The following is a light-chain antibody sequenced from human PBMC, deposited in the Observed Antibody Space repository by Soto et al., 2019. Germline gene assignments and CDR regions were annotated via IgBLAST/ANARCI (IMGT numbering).Light chain of an antibody. Sequence: EIVLTQSPATLSLSPGERATLSCRASQSVSSYLAWYKQKPGQAPRRLIYDASNRATGIPARFSGSGSGTDYTLTISSLEPEDFAVYYCQQRSNWPPYTFGQGTKLEIK. CDR3: QQRSNWPPYT. V-gene: IGKV3-11*01. CDR2: DAS. CDR1: QSVSSY. J-gene: IGKJ2*01.